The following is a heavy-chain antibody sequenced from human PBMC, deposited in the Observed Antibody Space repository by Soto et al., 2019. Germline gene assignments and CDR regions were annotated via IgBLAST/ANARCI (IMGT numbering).Heavy chain of an antibody. CDR2: IWYDGSNK. CDR1: GFTVSSYG. V-gene: IGHV3-33*01. Sequence: QVQLVESGGGVVQPGRSLRLSCAASGFTVSSYGMHWVRQAPGKGLEWVAVIWYDGSNKYYADSVKGRFTISRDNSKNTLYLQMNSLRAEATAVYYCARVFDSSGYGPFDYWGQGTLVTVSS. CDR3: ARVFDSSGYGPFDY. D-gene: IGHD3-22*01. J-gene: IGHJ4*02.